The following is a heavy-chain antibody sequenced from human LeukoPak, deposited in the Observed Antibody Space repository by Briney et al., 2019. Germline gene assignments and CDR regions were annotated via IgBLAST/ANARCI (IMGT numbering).Heavy chain of an antibody. CDR1: GFAFSSYA. J-gene: IGHJ4*02. Sequence: GGSLRLSCAASGFAFSSYAMHWVRQAPGKGLEWVAVISYDGSNKYYADSVKGRFTISRDNSKNTLYLQMSSLRAEDTAVYYCARTSGQQLYYFDYWGQGTLVTVSS. CDR2: ISYDGSNK. D-gene: IGHD6-13*01. CDR3: ARTSGQQLYYFDY. V-gene: IGHV3-30-3*01.